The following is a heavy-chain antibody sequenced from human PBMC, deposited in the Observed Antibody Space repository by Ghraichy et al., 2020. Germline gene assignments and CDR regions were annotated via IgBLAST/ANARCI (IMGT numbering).Heavy chain of an antibody. D-gene: IGHD5-12*01. CDR2: ISGSGGST. Sequence: ESLNISCAASGFTFSSYAMSWVRQAPGKGLEWVSAISGSGGSTYYADSVKGRFTISRDNSKNTLYLQMNSLRAEDTAVYYCAKGDSGYDSRLYFDYWGQGTLVTVSS. V-gene: IGHV3-23*01. CDR3: AKGDSGYDSRLYFDY. J-gene: IGHJ4*02. CDR1: GFTFSSYA.